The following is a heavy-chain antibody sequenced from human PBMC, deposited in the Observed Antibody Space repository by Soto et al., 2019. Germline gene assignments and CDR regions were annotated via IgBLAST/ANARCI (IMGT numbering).Heavy chain of an antibody. Sequence: GXSVKVSCNASGGPFISYAISWVRQAPGQGLEWMGGIIPIFGTANYAQKFQGRVTITADESTSTAYMELSSLRSEDTAVYYCARADIVLMVYATFHYWGQGTLVTAPQ. CDR3: ARADIVLMVYATFHY. V-gene: IGHV1-69*01. D-gene: IGHD2-8*01. CDR2: IIPIFGTA. J-gene: IGHJ4*02. CDR1: GGPFISYA.